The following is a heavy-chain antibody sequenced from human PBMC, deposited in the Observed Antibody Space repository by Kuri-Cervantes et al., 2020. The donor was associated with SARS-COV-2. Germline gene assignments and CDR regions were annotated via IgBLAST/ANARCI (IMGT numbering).Heavy chain of an antibody. D-gene: IGHD2-15*01. J-gene: IGHJ5*02. V-gene: IGHV1-69*13. CDR2: IIPISGKT. Sequence: SVTVSRKASGGTFNIYAINWVRQAPGQGLEWMGGIIPISGKTDYAPRFQGRVTITADDSPTTVYMEFGGLRSEDTALYYWSRDGAGYCSGISCNWFDPWGQGNLVNVSS. CDR1: GGTFNIYA. CDR3: SRDGAGYCSGISCNWFDP.